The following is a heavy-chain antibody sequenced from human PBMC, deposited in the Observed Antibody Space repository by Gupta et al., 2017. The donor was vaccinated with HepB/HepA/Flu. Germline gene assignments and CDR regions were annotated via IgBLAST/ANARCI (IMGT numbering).Heavy chain of an antibody. D-gene: IGHD4-11*01. CDR1: GFIFTVYN. CDR2: ISTNSGTI. CDR3: ARGNRGIDF. J-gene: IGHJ4*02. V-gene: IGHV3-48*02. Sequence: EVQLVESGCGLVQHGGSLRLSCAASGFIFTVYNMNWVRQAPGKGLEWISDISTNSGTIHYADSVKGRFTISRDNAKNSLYLQMNSLRDEDTAMYFCARGNRGIDFWGQGTLVTVSS.